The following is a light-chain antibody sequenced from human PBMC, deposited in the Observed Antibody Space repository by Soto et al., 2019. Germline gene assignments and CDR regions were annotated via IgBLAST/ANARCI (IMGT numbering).Light chain of an antibody. CDR3: QQYDSSPMYT. J-gene: IGKJ2*01. CDR2: GAS. V-gene: IGKV3-20*01. CDR1: QSVSSTF. Sequence: ELVLTQSPDTLSLSPGERATLSCRASQSVSSTFLAWYQQKPGQAPRLLIYGASSRATGIPDRFSGSGSETDFTLTISRLEPEDFAVYYCQQYDSSPMYTFGQGTKLEIK.